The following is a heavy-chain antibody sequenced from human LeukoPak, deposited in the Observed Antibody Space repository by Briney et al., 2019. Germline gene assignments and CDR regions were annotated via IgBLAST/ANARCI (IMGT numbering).Heavy chain of an antibody. J-gene: IGHJ4*02. CDR1: GFTFSNYG. D-gene: IGHD3-9*01. CDR2: IWYDGSNK. V-gene: IGHV3-33*01. CDR3: ARTMRPILTGYYSLDY. Sequence: GGSLRLSCAASGFTFSNYGMHWVRQAPGKGLEWVAVIWYDGSNKYYADSVKGRFTISRDNSKNTLYLQMNSLRAEDTAVYYCARTMRPILTGYYSLDYWGQGTLVTVSS.